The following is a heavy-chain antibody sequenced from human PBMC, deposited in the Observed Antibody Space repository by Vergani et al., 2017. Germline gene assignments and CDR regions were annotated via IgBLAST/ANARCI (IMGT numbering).Heavy chain of an antibody. CDR2: INLSGGST. Sequence: QVQLVQSGAEVKKPGASVKVSCKASGYTFTSYYMHWVRQAPGQGLEWMGIINLSGGSTSYEQKFQGRVTMTRDTSTSTVYMELSSLRSEDTAVYYCAGGSRDGYNWGRLGYYFDYWGQGTLVTVSS. CDR1: GYTFTSYY. CDR3: AGGSRDGYNWGRLGYYFDY. D-gene: IGHD5-24*01. J-gene: IGHJ4*02. V-gene: IGHV1-46*03.